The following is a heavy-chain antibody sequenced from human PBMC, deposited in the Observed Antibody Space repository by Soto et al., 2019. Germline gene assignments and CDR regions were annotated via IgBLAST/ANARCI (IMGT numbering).Heavy chain of an antibody. CDR1: GGSISSGDYS. CDR3: ARSYGSGNYYGVPSNWFDP. Sequence: PSETLSLTCAVSGGSISSGDYSWSWIRQPPGKGLEWIGYIYHSGSTYYNPSLESRVTISLDSSKNHFSLKLSSVTAADTAVYYCARSYGSGNYYGVPSNWFDPWGQGILVTVSS. J-gene: IGHJ5*02. D-gene: IGHD3-10*01. V-gene: IGHV4-30-2*05. CDR2: IYHSGST.